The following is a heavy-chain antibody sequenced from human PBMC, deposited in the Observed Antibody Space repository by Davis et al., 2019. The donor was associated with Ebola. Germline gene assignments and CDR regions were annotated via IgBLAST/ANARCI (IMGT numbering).Heavy chain of an antibody. V-gene: IGHV4-4*08. CDR2: MSSSGTT. CDR3: ARLSAAAADP. D-gene: IGHD6-13*01. Sequence: PSETLSLTCTVSGYSVTTYAWSWIPQAPGKGLECIGYMSSSGTTNYKPSLKSRVTISIDKSKNQFSLKLTSLTAADTAVYYCARLSAAAADPWGQGTLVTVSS. CDR1: GYSVTTYA. J-gene: IGHJ5*02.